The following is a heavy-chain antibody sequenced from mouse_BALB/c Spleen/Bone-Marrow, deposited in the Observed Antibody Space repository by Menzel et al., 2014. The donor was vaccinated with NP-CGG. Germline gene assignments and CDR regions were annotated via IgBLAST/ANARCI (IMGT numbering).Heavy chain of an antibody. V-gene: IGHV5-12-1*01. J-gene: IGHJ2*01. CDR3: ARHRYYFDY. CDR2: ISSGGGST. Sequence: EVKLVESGGGLVKPGGSLKLSCAASGFAFSSYDMSWVRQTPEKRLEWVAYISSGGGSTYYPDTVKGRFTISRDNAENTLYLQMSSLKSEDTAMYYCARHRYYFDYWGQGTTLTVSS. CDR1: GFAFSSYD.